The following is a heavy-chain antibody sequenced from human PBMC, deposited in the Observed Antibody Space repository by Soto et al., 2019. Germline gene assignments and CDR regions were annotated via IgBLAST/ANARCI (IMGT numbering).Heavy chain of an antibody. CDR2: ISSSGDII. J-gene: IGHJ4*02. V-gene: IGHV3-11*01. D-gene: IGHD3-22*01. CDR3: ARDLGYYDSSGYFDY. Sequence: GGSLRLSCAASGFTFSDHYMSWTRQAPGKGLEWVSYISSSGDIIYYADSVKGRFTISRDNAKNSPYLQMNSLRAEDTAVYYCARDLGYYDSSGYFDYWGQGTLVTVSS. CDR1: GFTFSDHY.